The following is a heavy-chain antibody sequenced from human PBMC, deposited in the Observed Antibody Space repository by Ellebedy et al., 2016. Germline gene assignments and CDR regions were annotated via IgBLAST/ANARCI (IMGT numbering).Heavy chain of an antibody. D-gene: IGHD2-15*01. CDR1: GGSFSGYY. V-gene: IGHV4-34*01. J-gene: IGHJ4*02. Sequence: GSLRLSCAVYGGSFSGYYWSWIRQPPGKGLEWIGEINHSGSTNYNPSLKSRVTISVDTSKNQFSLKLSSVTAADTAVYYCARSLVVVAAFYFDYWGQGTLVTVSS. CDR2: INHSGST. CDR3: ARSLVVVAAFYFDY.